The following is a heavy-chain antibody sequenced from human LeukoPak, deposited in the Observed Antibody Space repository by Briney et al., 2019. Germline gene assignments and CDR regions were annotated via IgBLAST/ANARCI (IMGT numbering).Heavy chain of an antibody. CDR1: GFAVSDIY. CDR3: ARLHNLASHDLDY. D-gene: IGHD1-14*01. V-gene: IGHV3-53*01. Sequence: GGSLRLSCAASGFAVSDIYMNWVRQAPGKGLEWVSVLYNDGSTYYADSVKGRFTISRDTSKNTVYLQMNSLRAEDTAVYYCARLHNLASHDLDYWGQGTLVTVSS. J-gene: IGHJ4*02. CDR2: LYNDGST.